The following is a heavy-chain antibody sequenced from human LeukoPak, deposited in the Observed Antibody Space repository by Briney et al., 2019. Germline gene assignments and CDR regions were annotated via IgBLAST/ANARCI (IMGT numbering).Heavy chain of an antibody. CDR2: IWYDGSNK. J-gene: IGHJ6*02. CDR1: GFTFGSYG. D-gene: IGHD6-13*01. Sequence: PGGSLRLSCAASGFTFGSYGMHWVRQAPGKGLEWVAVIWYDGSNKYYADSVKGRFTISRDNSKNTLYLQMNSLRAEDTAVYYCARDQGYSSSWYFPTDYYYGMDVWGQGTTVTVSS. V-gene: IGHV3-33*01. CDR3: ARDQGYSSSWYFPTDYYYGMDV.